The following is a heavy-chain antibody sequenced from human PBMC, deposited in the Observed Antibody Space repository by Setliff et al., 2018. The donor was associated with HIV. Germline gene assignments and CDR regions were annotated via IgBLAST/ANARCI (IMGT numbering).Heavy chain of an antibody. V-gene: IGHV3-74*01. J-gene: IGHJ3*02. CDR1: GFTFSTYW. CDR3: AKDCDYFDSSAYYDALDM. CDR2: INSDGSHT. Sequence: GGSLRLSCAASGFTFSTYWMHWVRQVPGKGLVWVSRINSDGSHTDYADSVKGRFTISRDNAKDSLYLQMNSLRVEDTAVYYCAKDCDYFDSSAYYDALDMWGQGTMVTVSS. D-gene: IGHD3-22*01.